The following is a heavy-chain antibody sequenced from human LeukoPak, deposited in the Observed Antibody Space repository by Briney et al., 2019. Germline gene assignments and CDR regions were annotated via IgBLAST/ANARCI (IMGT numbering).Heavy chain of an antibody. V-gene: IGHV3-23*01. CDR2: ISGSGGST. Sequence: GGSLRLSCAASGFTFGRSAMSWIRQAPGKGLEWVSAISGSGGSTYYADSVKGRFTISRDNSKNTLYVQMNSLRAEDTAVYYCAKGGVDFWSGYSWFDPWGQGTLVTVSS. D-gene: IGHD3-3*01. CDR1: GFTFGRSA. CDR3: AKGGVDFWSGYSWFDP. J-gene: IGHJ5*02.